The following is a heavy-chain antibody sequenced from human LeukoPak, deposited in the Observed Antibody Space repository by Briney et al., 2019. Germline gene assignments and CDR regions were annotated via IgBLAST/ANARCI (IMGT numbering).Heavy chain of an antibody. J-gene: IGHJ4*02. CDR2: INPSGGST. V-gene: IGHV1-46*01. CDR1: GYTFTSYY. D-gene: IGHD6-19*01. Sequence: ASVKVSCKASGYTFTSYYMHWVRQAPGQGLEWMGIINPSGGSTTYAQKFQGRVTMTRDTPTSTVYMELSSLRSDDTAMYYCARDPSNTSGYYIYFDYWGQGTLVTVS. CDR3: ARDPSNTSGYYIYFDY.